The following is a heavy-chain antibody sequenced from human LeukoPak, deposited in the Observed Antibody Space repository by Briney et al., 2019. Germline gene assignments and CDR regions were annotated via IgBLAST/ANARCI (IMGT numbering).Heavy chain of an antibody. CDR3: ARAVLAGATNIDY. CDR1: GFTFSSYW. D-gene: IGHD1-26*01. V-gene: IGHV3-74*01. J-gene: IGHJ4*02. CDR2: INSDGSST. Sequence: GGSLRLSCAASGFTFSSYWMHWVRQAPGKGLVWVSHINSDGSSTSYADSVKGRFTISRDNAKNTLYLQMNSLRAEDTAVYYCARAVLAGATNIDYWGQGTLVTVSS.